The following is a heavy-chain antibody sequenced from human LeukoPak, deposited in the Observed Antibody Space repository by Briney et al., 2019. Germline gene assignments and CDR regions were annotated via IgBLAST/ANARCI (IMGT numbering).Heavy chain of an antibody. J-gene: IGHJ4*02. Sequence: ASVKVSCKASGYTFTGYYMHWVRQAPGQGLEWMGIIVPSDSSTTYAQKFQDRVTMTRDTSTSTVYMELSSLRSEDTAVYYCARSYSNYGYYDYWGQGTLVTVPS. V-gene: IGHV1-46*01. CDR2: IVPSDSST. CDR1: GYTFTGYY. D-gene: IGHD4-11*01. CDR3: ARSYSNYGYYDY.